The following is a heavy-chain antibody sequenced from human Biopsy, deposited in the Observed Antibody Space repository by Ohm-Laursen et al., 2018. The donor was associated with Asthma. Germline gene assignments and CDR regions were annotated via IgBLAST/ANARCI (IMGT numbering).Heavy chain of an antibody. D-gene: IGHD6-19*01. CDR3: ARCQVGYSSGWSLLLKKIYYSGMDV. Sequence: SSVKVSCKAPGDTFSNFAISWVRQAPGQGLEWLGGIMTVFGTTNYAQKFQGRVTITADESTSTAYMEVTSLRSEDTAIYYCARCQVGYSSGWSLLLKKIYYSGMDVWGQGTAVTVS. J-gene: IGHJ6*02. CDR2: IMTVFGTT. CDR1: GDTFSNFA. V-gene: IGHV1-69*01.